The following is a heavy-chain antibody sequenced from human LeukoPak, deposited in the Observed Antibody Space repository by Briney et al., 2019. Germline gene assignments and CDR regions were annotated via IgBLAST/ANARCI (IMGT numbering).Heavy chain of an antibody. Sequence: ASVKVSCKASGYTFTGYYMHWVRQAPGQGLEWMGWINPNSGGTNYAQKFQGRVTMTRDTSISTAYMELSRLRSDDTAVYYCARPYYDYVWGSYRGLDYWGQGTLVTVSS. D-gene: IGHD3-16*02. J-gene: IGHJ4*02. V-gene: IGHV1-2*02. CDR2: INPNSGGT. CDR1: GYTFTGYY. CDR3: ARPYYDYVWGSYRGLDY.